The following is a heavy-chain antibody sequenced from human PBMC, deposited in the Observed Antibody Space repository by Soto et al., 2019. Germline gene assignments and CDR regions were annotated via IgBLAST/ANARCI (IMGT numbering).Heavy chain of an antibody. J-gene: IGHJ6*02. D-gene: IGHD2-15*01. V-gene: IGHV4-4*07. CDR3: ARGGWGYCSGGSCYGMDV. CDR1: GGSISSYY. CDR2: IYTSGST. Sequence: TSETLSLTCTVPGGSISSYYWSWIRQPAGKGLEWIGRIYTSGSTNYNPSLKSRVTMSVDTSKNQFSLKLSSVTAADTAVYYCARGGWGYCSGGSCYGMDVWGQGTTVTVSS.